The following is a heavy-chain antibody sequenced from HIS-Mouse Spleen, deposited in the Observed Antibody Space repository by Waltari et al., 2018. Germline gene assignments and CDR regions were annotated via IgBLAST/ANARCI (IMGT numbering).Heavy chain of an antibody. D-gene: IGHD6-13*01. J-gene: IGHJ2*01. CDR1: GGPISCSSYY. V-gene: IGHV4-39*07. CDR2: IYYSGST. Sequence: QLQLQESGPGLVKPSETLSLTCTVSGGPISCSSYYWGWIRQTSGKGLEWIGSIYYSGSTYYNPSLKSRVTISVDTSKNQFSLKLSSVTAADTAVYYCAREIPYSSSWYDWYFDLWGRGTLVTVSS. CDR3: AREIPYSSSWYDWYFDL.